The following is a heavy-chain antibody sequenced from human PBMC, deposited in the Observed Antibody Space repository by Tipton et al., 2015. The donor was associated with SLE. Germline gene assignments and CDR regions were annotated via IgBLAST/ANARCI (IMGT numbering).Heavy chain of an antibody. D-gene: IGHD2-15*01. J-gene: IGHJ2*01. CDR3: ARDRDLYCSGGSCYSLYFDL. V-gene: IGHV4-59*01. CDR2: IYYSGST. Sequence: SLTCTVSGGSISSYYWSWIRQPPGKGLEWIGYIYYSGSTNYNPSLKSRVTISVDTSKNQFSLKLSSVTAADTAVYYCARDRDLYCSGGSCYSLYFDLWGRGTLVTVSS. CDR1: GGSISSYY.